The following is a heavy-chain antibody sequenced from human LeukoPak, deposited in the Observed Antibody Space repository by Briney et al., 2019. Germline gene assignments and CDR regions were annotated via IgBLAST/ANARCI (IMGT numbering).Heavy chain of an antibody. Sequence: PSQSLSLTCTVSAGSINSGSYYWGWIRQPAGKGLEWIGRIFTRGTTTYNPSLKSRVTISVDTSNNQFSLKLNSVTAAQTAVYYCARDLGSGWYDAFDIWRQGTMITVSS. J-gene: IGHJ3*02. D-gene: IGHD6-19*01. CDR3: ARDLGSGWYDAFDI. CDR2: IFTRGTT. CDR1: AGSINSGSYY. V-gene: IGHV4-61*02.